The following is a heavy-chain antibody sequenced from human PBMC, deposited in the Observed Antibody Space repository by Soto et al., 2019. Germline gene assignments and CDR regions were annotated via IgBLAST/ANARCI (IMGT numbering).Heavy chain of an antibody. D-gene: IGHD2-2*01. J-gene: IGHJ4*02. CDR1: GGSISSGGYS. Sequence: QLQLQESGSGLVKPSQTLSLTCAVSGGSISSGGYSWSWIRQPPGKGLEWIGYMYHSGSTYYNPSHKSRVTRAIDRSKNQFSLKLSSVTAADTAAYYCARVPDYWGQGILVTVSS. CDR2: MYHSGST. V-gene: IGHV4-30-2*01. CDR3: ARVPDY.